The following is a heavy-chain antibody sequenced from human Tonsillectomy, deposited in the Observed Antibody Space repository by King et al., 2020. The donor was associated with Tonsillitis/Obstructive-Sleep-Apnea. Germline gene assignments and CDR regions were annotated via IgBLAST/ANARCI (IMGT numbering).Heavy chain of an antibody. Sequence: VQLQESGPGLVKPSETLSLTCTVSGGSISDYYWSWIRQPPAKGLEWIGYIHYIGNTNYNPSLKSRVTMSVDTSKNQFSLKLSSVTAAETAVYYCARWDCIVVVPAPIGYFMDVWGNGTTVTVSS. V-gene: IGHV4-59*08. CDR2: IHYIGNT. J-gene: IGHJ6*03. CDR1: GGSISDYY. D-gene: IGHD2-2*02. CDR3: ARWDCIVVVPAPIGYFMDV.